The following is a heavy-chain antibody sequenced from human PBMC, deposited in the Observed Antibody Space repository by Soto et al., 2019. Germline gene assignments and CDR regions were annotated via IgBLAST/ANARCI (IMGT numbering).Heavy chain of an antibody. J-gene: IGHJ4*02. CDR2: IYYSGST. CDR1: GGSISSSSYY. Sequence: QLQLQESGPGLVKPSETLSLTCTVSGGSISSSSYYWGWIRQPPGKGLEWIGSIYYSGSTYYNPSLKSRVTISVDTSKNQFSLKLSSVTAADTAVYYCARLYYYCSGGSCSPWSFDYWGQGTLVTVSS. CDR3: ARLYYYCSGGSCSPWSFDY. V-gene: IGHV4-39*01. D-gene: IGHD2-15*01.